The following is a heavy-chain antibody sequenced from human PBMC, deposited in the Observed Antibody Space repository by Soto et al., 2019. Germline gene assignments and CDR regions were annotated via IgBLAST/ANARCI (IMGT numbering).Heavy chain of an antibody. CDR2: SSYNGGT. CDR3: ARHRIEVVWRGFDF. D-gene: IGHD3-10*01. CDR1: TDSSSFTNSY. J-gene: IGHJ4*02. V-gene: IGHV4-39*01. Sequence: SDTLSLTCTVSTDSSSFTNSYWGWIRQPPGKGLQWIGSSSYNGGTFYNPSLKGRVVISFDTSKKQSSLQVTSVTAADTAVYFCARHRIEVVWRGFDFWGQGSPVTVS.